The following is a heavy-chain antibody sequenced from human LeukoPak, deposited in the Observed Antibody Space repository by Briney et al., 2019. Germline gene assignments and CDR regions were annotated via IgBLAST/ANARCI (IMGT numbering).Heavy chain of an antibody. CDR1: GGSISSGDYY. CDR2: IYYSGST. V-gene: IGHV4-30-4*01. J-gene: IGHJ5*02. Sequence: KSSETLSLTCTVSGGSISSGDYYWSWIRQPPGKGLEWIGYIYYSGSTYYNPSLKSRVTISVDTSKNQFSLKLSSVTAADTAVYYCARVGPLRYFDWHTILGSWFDPWGQGTLVTVSS. CDR3: ARVGPLRYFDWHTILGSWFDP. D-gene: IGHD3-9*01.